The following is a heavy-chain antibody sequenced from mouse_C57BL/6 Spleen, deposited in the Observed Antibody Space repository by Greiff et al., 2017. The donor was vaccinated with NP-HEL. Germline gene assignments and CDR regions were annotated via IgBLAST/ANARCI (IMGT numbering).Heavy chain of an antibody. V-gene: IGHV1-85*01. Sequence: LVESGPELVKPGASVKLSCKASGYTFTSYDINWVKQRPGQGLEWIGWIYPRDGSTKYNEKFKGKATLTVDTSSSTAYMELHSLTSEDSAVYFCARSGDYDGFAYWGQGTLVTVSA. CDR2: IYPRDGST. D-gene: IGHD2-4*01. J-gene: IGHJ3*01. CDR3: ARSGDYDGFAY. CDR1: GYTFTSYD.